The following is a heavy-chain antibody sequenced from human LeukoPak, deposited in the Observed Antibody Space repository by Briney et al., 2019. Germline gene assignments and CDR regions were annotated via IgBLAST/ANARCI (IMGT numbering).Heavy chain of an antibody. CDR3: ARADSSGNYFDY. Sequence: SETLSLTCTVSGGSISSYYWSWIRQPPGKGLEWIGYIYYSGSTNYNPSLKSRVTISVDTSKNQFSLKLSSVTAADTAVYYCARADSSGNYFDYWGQGTLVTVSS. CDR1: GGSISSYY. CDR2: IYYSGST. V-gene: IGHV4-59*01. J-gene: IGHJ4*02. D-gene: IGHD3-22*01.